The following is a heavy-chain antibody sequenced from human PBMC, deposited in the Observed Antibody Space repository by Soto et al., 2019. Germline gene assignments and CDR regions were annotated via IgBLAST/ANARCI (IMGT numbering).Heavy chain of an antibody. CDR1: GFTVSGSA. CDR2: IRSKANSYAT. CDR3: TSQGYYDSRGCYDYYYYNVIDL. V-gene: IGHV3-73*02. D-gene: IGHD3-22*01. J-gene: IGHJ6*02. Sequence: EVQLVESGGGLVQPGGSLKLSCAASGFTVSGSAMHWVRQASGKGLEWVGRIRSKANSYATAYAASVKCRFTISRDDSKNTAYQLMESLISEDAAVYYCTSQGYYDSRGCYDYYYYNVIDLLGQGNTGHVSS.